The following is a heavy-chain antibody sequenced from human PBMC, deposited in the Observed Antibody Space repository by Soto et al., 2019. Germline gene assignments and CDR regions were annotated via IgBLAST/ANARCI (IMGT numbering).Heavy chain of an antibody. CDR1: GFTFSSYA. CDR2: ISGSGGST. V-gene: IGHV3-23*01. Sequence: EVQLLESGGGLVQPGGSLRLSCAASGFTFSSYAMSWVRQAPGKGLEWVSAISGSGGSTYYADSVKGRFTISRDNSKNTLYLQMNSLRAEDTAVYYCARGGSSSWPWDYYGMDVWGQGTTVTVSS. D-gene: IGHD6-13*01. J-gene: IGHJ6*02. CDR3: ARGGSSSWPWDYYGMDV.